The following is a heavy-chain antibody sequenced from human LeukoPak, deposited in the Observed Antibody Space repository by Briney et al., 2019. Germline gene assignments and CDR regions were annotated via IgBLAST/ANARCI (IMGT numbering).Heavy chain of an antibody. V-gene: IGHV5-51*01. CDR1: GYTFTYYY. Sequence: GESLKISCKGSGYTFTYYYIDWVRQMPGKGLEWMGIIYPGDSGARYSPSFQGQVTISVDKSINTTYLQWSSLKASDTAMYYCARLSRLQTTGDYWGQGTLVTVSS. J-gene: IGHJ4*02. CDR3: ARLSRLQTTGDY. D-gene: IGHD4-17*01. CDR2: IYPGDSGA.